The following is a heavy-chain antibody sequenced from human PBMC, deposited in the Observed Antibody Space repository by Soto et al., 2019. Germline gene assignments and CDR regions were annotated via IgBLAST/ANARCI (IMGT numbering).Heavy chain of an antibody. CDR2: INAGNGNT. Sequence: QVQLVQSGAEVKKPGASVKVSCKASGYTFFTYAMHWVRQAPGQRLEWMGWINAGNGNTKYSQKFQGRVTITRDTSASTAYMQLSSLRSEDTAVYYCARGPGGPDGPGVYWGQGTLVTVSS. V-gene: IGHV1-3*01. CDR1: GYTFFTYA. D-gene: IGHD2-15*01. CDR3: ARGPGGPDGPGVY. J-gene: IGHJ4*02.